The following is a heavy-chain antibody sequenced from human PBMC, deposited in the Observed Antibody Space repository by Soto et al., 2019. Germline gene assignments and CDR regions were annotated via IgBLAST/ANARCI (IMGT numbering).Heavy chain of an antibody. Sequence: GGSLRLSCAASGFTFSSYAMSWVRQAPGKGLEWVSAISGSGGSTYYADSVKGRFTISRDNSKNTLYLQMNSLRAEDTAVYYCAKDDTSSWYYSYNYGMDVWGQGTRVTVSS. V-gene: IGHV3-23*01. CDR3: AKDDTSSWYYSYNYGMDV. CDR1: GFTFSSYA. CDR2: ISGSGGST. J-gene: IGHJ6*02. D-gene: IGHD6-13*01.